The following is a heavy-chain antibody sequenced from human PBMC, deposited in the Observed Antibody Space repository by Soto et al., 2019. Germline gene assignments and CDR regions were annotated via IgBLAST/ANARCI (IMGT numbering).Heavy chain of an antibody. J-gene: IGHJ1*01. CDR1: GFTFSNYW. V-gene: IGHV3-74*01. CDR2: ISSGGSST. D-gene: IGHD2-2*03. CDR3: ARYGIGYCSSTSCSYFQH. Sequence: PGVSLRLSFAASGFTFSNYWMHWFRQPPGMGLVWVSRISSGGSSTGYSDSVQGRFTISRDNAKNTLYLQMNSLRAEDTAVYYCARYGIGYCSSTSCSYFQHWGQGTLVTVSS.